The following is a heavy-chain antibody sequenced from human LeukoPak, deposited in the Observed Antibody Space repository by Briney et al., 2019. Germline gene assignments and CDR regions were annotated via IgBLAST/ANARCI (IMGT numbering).Heavy chain of an antibody. J-gene: IGHJ6*02. CDR2: ISSNGGST. CDR1: GFTFSNYA. Sequence: GGSLRLSCSASGFTFSNYAMHWVRQAPGKGLEYVSAISSNGGSTYYADSVKGRFTISRDNAKNSLYLQMNSLRDEDTAVYYCARERQLVLAYYYGMDVWGQGTTVTVSS. CDR3: ARERQLVLAYYYGMDV. V-gene: IGHV3-64*04. D-gene: IGHD6-13*01.